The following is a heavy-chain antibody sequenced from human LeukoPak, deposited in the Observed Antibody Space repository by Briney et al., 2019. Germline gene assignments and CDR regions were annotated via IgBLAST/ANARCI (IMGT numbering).Heavy chain of an antibody. V-gene: IGHV3-21*01. J-gene: IGHJ4*02. CDR1: DFMFSSFG. CDR2: ITSGGENL. D-gene: IGHD2-15*01. CDR3: ARGGSAYPYYFDL. Sequence: GGSLRLSCAASDFMFSSFGMNWVRQAPGKGPEWVSSITSGGENLFYSDLVRGRSTISRDNAKKSLYLLMSDLRADDTAIYYCARGGSAYPYYFDLWGQGTPVTVSS.